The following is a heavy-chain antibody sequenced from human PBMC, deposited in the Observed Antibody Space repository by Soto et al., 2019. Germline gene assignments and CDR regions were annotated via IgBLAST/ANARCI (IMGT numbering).Heavy chain of an antibody. Sequence: ESLKISCKGSGYSFTSYWISWVRQMPGKGLEWMGRIDPSDSYTNYSPSFQGQVTISADKSIDTAYLQWRSLKASDTAVYYCARHHGSPGSYFGLDVWGQGTTVTVSS. J-gene: IGHJ6*02. V-gene: IGHV5-10-1*04. D-gene: IGHD6-13*01. CDR2: IDPSDSYT. CDR3: ARHHGSPGSYFGLDV. CDR1: GYSFTSYW.